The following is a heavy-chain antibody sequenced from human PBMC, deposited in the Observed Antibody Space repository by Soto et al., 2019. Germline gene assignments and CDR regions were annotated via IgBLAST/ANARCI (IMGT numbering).Heavy chain of an antibody. CDR1: GFTFSGYP. CDR3: AKPLGGYNYYGMDV. V-gene: IGHV3-23*01. J-gene: IGHJ6*02. CDR2: ISGSGSST. Sequence: EVQLLESGGGLVQPGGSLRLSCAASGFTFSGYPMNWVRQAPGKGLELVSTISGSGSSTYYADSVKGRFTISRDSSKSTLFLQMNSLRAHDTAVYYCAKPLGGYNYYGMDVWGHGTTVTVSS.